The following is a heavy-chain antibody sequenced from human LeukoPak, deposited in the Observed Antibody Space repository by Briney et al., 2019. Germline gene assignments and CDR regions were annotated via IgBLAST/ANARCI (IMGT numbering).Heavy chain of an antibody. Sequence: SETLSLTCAVYGGSFSGYYWSWIRQPPGKGLEWIGEINHSGSTNYNPSLKSRVTISVDTSKNQFSLKLSSVTAADTAVYYCARGSSEFDYWGQGTLDTVSS. CDR1: GGSFSGYY. D-gene: IGHD6-6*01. J-gene: IGHJ4*02. V-gene: IGHV4-34*01. CDR2: INHSGST. CDR3: ARGSSEFDY.